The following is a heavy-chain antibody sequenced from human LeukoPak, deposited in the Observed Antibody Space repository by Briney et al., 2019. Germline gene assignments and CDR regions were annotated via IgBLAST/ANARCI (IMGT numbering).Heavy chain of an antibody. Sequence: SETLSLTCTVSGGSISSFYWSWIRQPPGKGLEWIGYIYYSGSTNYNPSLKSRATISVDTSKNQYSLKLSSVTAADTAVYYCARDNIAVAKRVNWFDPWGQGTLVTVSS. CDR1: GGSISSFY. J-gene: IGHJ5*02. CDR3: ARDNIAVAKRVNWFDP. D-gene: IGHD6-19*01. V-gene: IGHV4-59*01. CDR2: IYYSGST.